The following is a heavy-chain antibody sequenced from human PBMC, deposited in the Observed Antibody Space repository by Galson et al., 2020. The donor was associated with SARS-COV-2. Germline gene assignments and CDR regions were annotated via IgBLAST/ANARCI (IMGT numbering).Heavy chain of an antibody. CDR2: ISYDGSNK. J-gene: IGHJ4*02. D-gene: IGHD3-22*01. CDR3: ARDPTLDSSGYYYFVYCFDY. CDR1: GFTFSSYA. Sequence: GESLKIPCAASGFTFSSYAMHWVRQAPGKGLEWVAVISYDGSNKYYADSVKGRFTISSDNSKNTRYLQMNSLRAEDTAVYYCARDPTLDSSGYYYFVYCFDYWGQGTLVTVSS. V-gene: IGHV3-30*04.